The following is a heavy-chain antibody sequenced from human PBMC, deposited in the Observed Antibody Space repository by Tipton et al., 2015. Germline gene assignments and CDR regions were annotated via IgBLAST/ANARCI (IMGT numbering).Heavy chain of an antibody. CDR2: INPNSGGT. CDR1: GYTFTDYY. CDR3: ARDWPTMVRGVIIYPQEADYFQH. V-gene: IGHV1-2*02. Sequence: QVQLVQSGAEVKKPGASVKVSSKASGYTFTDYYVHWVRQAPGQGLEWMGWINPNSGGTIYAQKFQGRVTMTRDTSISTAYMERSRLTSDVTAVYYCARDWPTMVRGVIIYPQEADYFQHWGQGTLVIVSS. D-gene: IGHD3-10*01. J-gene: IGHJ1*01.